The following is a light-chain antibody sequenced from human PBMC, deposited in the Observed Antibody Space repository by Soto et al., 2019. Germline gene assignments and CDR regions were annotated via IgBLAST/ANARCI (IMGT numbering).Light chain of an antibody. CDR1: QSLTNSF. J-gene: IGKJ5*01. Sequence: EFVLTQSPGTLSLSPGERATLSCRASQSLTNSFIAWDQQKPGQAPRLLIYDTSSRARGIPDRFSGSGAGTDFTLTISRLETEDFAVFYCQQYGTSEIIFGQGTRLEIK. CDR3: QQYGTSEII. CDR2: DTS. V-gene: IGKV3-20*01.